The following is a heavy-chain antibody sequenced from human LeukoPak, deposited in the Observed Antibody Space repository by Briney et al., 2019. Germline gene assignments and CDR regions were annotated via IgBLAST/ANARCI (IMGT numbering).Heavy chain of an antibody. Sequence: PGGSLRLSCAASGFTFSRYWMTWVRQAPGKGLEWVAYIRQDGSEKYYMDSVKGRFTISRDNAQKSLYLQMNNLRAEGTAVYYCARNKDWGLDYWGEGTLVIVSS. CDR2: IRQDGSEK. CDR1: GFTFSRYW. D-gene: IGHD7-27*01. J-gene: IGHJ4*02. CDR3: ARNKDWGLDY. V-gene: IGHV3-7*01.